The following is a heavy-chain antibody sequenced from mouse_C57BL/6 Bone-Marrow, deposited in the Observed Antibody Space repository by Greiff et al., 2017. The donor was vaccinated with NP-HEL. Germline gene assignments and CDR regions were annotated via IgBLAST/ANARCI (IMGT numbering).Heavy chain of an antibody. Sequence: EVQLQQSGPGLVKPSQSLSLTCSVTGYSITSGYYWNWIRQFPGNKLEWMGYISYDGSNNYNPSLKNRISITRDTSKNQFFLKLNSVTTEDTATYYCARVLDSTTVVDAMDYWGQGTSVTVSS. CDR3: ARVLDSTTVVDAMDY. D-gene: IGHD1-1*01. CDR2: ISYDGSN. J-gene: IGHJ4*01. CDR1: GYSITSGYY. V-gene: IGHV3-6*01.